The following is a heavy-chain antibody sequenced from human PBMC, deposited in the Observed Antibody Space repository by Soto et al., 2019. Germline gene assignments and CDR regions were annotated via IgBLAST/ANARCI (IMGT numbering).Heavy chain of an antibody. CDR1: GFTFSSYA. Sequence: PGGSLRLSCAASGFTFSSYAMSWVRQAPGEGLEWVSAISGSGGSTYYADSVKGRFTISRDNSKNTLYLQMNSLRAEDTAVYYCAKAKYYDYVWGSYRYTPYFDYWGQGTLVTVSS. CDR3: AKAKYYDYVWGSYRYTPYFDY. D-gene: IGHD3-16*02. V-gene: IGHV3-23*01. J-gene: IGHJ4*02. CDR2: ISGSGGST.